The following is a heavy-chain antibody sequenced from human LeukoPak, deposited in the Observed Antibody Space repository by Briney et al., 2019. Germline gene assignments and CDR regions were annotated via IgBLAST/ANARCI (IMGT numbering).Heavy chain of an antibody. CDR2: ISGSGGST. J-gene: IGHJ4*02. CDR3: AKDLRQWLSYYFDN. D-gene: IGHD6-19*01. CDR1: GFTFSSYA. V-gene: IGHV3-23*01. Sequence: GGSLRLSCAASGFTFSSYAMNWVRQAPGEGLEWVSTISGSGGSTYYADSVKGRFTISRDNSKNTLYLQMNSLRAEDMAVYYCAKDLRQWLSYYFDNWGQGTLVTVSS.